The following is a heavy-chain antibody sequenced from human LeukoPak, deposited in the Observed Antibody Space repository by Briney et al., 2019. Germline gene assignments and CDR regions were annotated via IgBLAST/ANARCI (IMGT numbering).Heavy chain of an antibody. CDR1: GFTFSSYA. D-gene: IGHD6-6*01. J-gene: IGHJ3*02. CDR2: ISYDGSNK. Sequence: GGSLRLSCAASGFTFSSYAMHWVRQAPGKGLEWVAVISYDGSNKYYADSVKGRFTISRDNSKNTLYLQMNSLRAEDTAVYYCARDKLIYSSSPYGAFDIWGQGTMVTVSS. V-gene: IGHV3-30-3*01. CDR3: ARDKLIYSSSPYGAFDI.